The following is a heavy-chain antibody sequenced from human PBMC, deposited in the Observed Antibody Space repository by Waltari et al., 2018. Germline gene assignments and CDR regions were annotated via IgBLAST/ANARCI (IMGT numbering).Heavy chain of an antibody. V-gene: IGHV3-21*01. D-gene: IGHD2-21*02. CDR2: ISSQSSYI. CDR1: GFPLHSST. Sequence: EVDLVESGGGLVKPGGSLRLSCAASGFPLHSSTIHWVRQAPGKGLEWVSSISSQSSYIYYADSVKGRFTIFRDNAKNSLYLQMSSLRVDDTAVYYCVREVVGTDNWFDPWGQGTLVTVSS. CDR3: VREVVGTDNWFDP. J-gene: IGHJ5*02.